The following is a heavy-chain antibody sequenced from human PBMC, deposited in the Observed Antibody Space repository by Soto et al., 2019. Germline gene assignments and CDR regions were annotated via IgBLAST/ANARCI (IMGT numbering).Heavy chain of an antibody. Sequence: QVQLVQSGAEVKKPGASVKVSCKASGYTFTSYAMHWLRQAPGQRLEWMGWINAGNGNTKYSQKFQGRVNITRDTSDSPAYLELSSLRSEDTAVYYCARDPWIQLWRQFDYWGQGTLVTASS. CDR1: GYTFTSYA. V-gene: IGHV1-3*01. CDR2: INAGNGNT. J-gene: IGHJ4*02. D-gene: IGHD5-18*01. CDR3: ARDPWIQLWRQFDY.